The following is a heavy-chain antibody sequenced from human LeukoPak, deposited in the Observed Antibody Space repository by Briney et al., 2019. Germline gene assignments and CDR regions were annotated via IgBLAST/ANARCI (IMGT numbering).Heavy chain of an antibody. D-gene: IGHD3-3*02. CDR3: ARVLHSISGPHDAFDI. J-gene: IGHJ3*02. Sequence: RASVKVSCKASGYTFTGYYMHWVRQAPGQGLEWMGWINPNSGGTNYAQKFQGRVTMTRDTSTSTVYMELSSLRSEDTAVYYCARVLHSISGPHDAFDIWGQGTMVTVSS. CDR1: GYTFTGYY. CDR2: INPNSGGT. V-gene: IGHV1-2*02.